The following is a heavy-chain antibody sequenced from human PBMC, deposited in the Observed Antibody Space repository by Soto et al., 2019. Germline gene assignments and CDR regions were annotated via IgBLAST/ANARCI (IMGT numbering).Heavy chain of an antibody. CDR2: INHSGST. V-gene: IGHV4-34*01. CDR1: GGSFSGYY. CDR3: ARAIRRLDY. Sequence: QVPLQQWGAGLLKPSETLSLTCAVYGGSFSGYYWSWIRQPPGKGLEWIGEINHSGSTHYNPSLKSRVTIAVYTSKNQFSLKRSSVDAADTSVYYCARAIRRLDYWGQGTLVTVSS. J-gene: IGHJ4*02.